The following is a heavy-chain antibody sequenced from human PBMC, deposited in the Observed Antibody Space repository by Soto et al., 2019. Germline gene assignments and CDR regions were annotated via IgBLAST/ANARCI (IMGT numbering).Heavy chain of an antibody. J-gene: IGHJ4*02. CDR3: VGGQYYFDY. D-gene: IGHD3-10*01. Sequence: QVQLVESGGGVVQPGRSLRLSCAASGFPFTTYGMHWVREGPGKGLEWVAVISYDGSNKYYADSVKGRFTISRDNSKSTRYLQMNSLRPEDTALYYCVGGQYYFDYRGQGTLVTVSS. V-gene: IGHV3-30*03. CDR1: GFPFTTYG. CDR2: ISYDGSNK.